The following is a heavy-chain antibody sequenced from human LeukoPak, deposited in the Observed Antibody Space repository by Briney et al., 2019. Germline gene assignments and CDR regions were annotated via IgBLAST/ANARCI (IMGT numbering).Heavy chain of an antibody. Sequence: SETLSLTCTVSGGSISNYWSWIRQPVGKGLEWIGRIYTSGSTNYNPSLKSRVTMSVDTSKNQFSLKLSSVTAADTAVYYCARVGSSGWLKDAFDLWGQGTMVTVSS. CDR1: GGSISNY. D-gene: IGHD6-19*01. V-gene: IGHV4-4*07. CDR3: ARVGSSGWLKDAFDL. J-gene: IGHJ3*01. CDR2: IYTSGST.